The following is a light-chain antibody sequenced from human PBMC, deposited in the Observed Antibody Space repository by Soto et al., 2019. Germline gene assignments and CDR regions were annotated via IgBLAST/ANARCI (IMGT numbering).Light chain of an antibody. J-gene: IGKJ2*01. Sequence: EIVMTQSPATLSVSPGARATLSCRASQSVNSNLAWYQQKPGQAPRLLIYGASTRVAGIPARFSGSGSGTEFSLTISSLQSEDFAVYYWQQYNNRPPDTFGQGTKLEIK. CDR1: QSVNSN. V-gene: IGKV3-15*01. CDR3: QQYNNRPPDT. CDR2: GAS.